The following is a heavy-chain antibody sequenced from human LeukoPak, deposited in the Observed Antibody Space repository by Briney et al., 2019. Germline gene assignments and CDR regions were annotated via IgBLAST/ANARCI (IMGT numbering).Heavy chain of an antibody. CDR1: GFTFSSYS. D-gene: IGHD3-9*01. CDR2: ISSSSSYI. Sequence: GGSLRLXCAASGFTFSSYSMNWDRQAPGKGLEWVSSISSSSSYIYYADSVKGRFTISRDNAKNSLYLQMNSLRAEDTAVYYCARDSSRTYYDILTGYYYDAFDIWGQGTMVTVSS. J-gene: IGHJ3*02. CDR3: ARDSSRTYYDILTGYYYDAFDI. V-gene: IGHV3-21*01.